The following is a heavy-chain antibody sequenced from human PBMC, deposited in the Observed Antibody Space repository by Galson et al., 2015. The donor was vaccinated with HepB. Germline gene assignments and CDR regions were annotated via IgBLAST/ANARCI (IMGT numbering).Heavy chain of an antibody. J-gene: IGHJ4*02. Sequence: SLRLSCAASGFTFSSYSMNWVRQAPGKGLEWVSSISSSSSYIYYADSVKGRFTISRDNAKNSLYLQMNSLRAEDTAVYYCARGGGGTAMIDYWGQGTLVTVSS. CDR3: ARGGGGTAMIDY. CDR1: GFTFSSYS. CDR2: ISSSSSYI. D-gene: IGHD5-18*01. V-gene: IGHV3-21*01.